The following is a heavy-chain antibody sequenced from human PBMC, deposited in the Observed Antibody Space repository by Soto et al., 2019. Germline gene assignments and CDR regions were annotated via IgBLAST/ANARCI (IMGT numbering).Heavy chain of an antibody. D-gene: IGHD3-10*01. J-gene: IGHJ6*02. CDR1: GGSITSSSYY. CDR2: TYYSGST. CDR3: ARDYYGSGSYYGPNYYYGMDV. V-gene: IGHV4-30-4*08. Sequence: PSETLSLTSTVSGGSITSSSYYWGWLRQPPGKGLEWIGYTYYSGSTYYNPSLKSRVTISVDTSKNQFSLKLSSVTAADTAVYYCARDYYGSGSYYGPNYYYGMDVWGQGTTVTVSS.